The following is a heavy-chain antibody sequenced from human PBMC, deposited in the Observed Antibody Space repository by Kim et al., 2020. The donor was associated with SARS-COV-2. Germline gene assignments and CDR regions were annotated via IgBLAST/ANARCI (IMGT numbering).Heavy chain of an antibody. J-gene: IGHJ3*02. D-gene: IGHD3-22*01. CDR3: ARLTGAVTMIVVVEQYAFDI. CDR2: IYYSGST. V-gene: IGHV4-31*03. CDR1: GGSISSGGYY. Sequence: SETLSLTCTVSGGSISSGGYYWSWIRQHPGKGLEWIGYIYYSGSTYYNPSLKSRVTISVDTSKNQFSLKLSSVTAADTAVYYCARLTGAVTMIVVVEQYAFDIWGQGTMVTVSS.